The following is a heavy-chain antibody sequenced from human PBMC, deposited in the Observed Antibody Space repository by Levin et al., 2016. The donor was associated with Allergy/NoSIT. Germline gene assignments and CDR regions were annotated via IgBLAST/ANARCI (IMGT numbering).Heavy chain of an antibody. V-gene: IGHV1-18*01. J-gene: IGHJ4*02. D-gene: IGHD1-1*01. CDR3: ARVPHTGTNYFDY. Sequence: WVRQAPGQGLEWMGWISAYNGNTNYAQKLQGRVTMTTDTSTSTAYMELRSLRSDDTAVYYCARVPHTGTNYFDYWGQGTLVTVSS. CDR2: ISAYNGNT.